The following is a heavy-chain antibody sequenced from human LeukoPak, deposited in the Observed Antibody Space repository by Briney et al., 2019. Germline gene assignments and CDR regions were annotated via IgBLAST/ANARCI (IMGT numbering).Heavy chain of an antibody. D-gene: IGHD1-26*01. Sequence: SETLSLTCTVSGGSISSSSYYWGWIRQPPGKGLEWIGSIYYSGSTYYNPSLKSRVTISVDTSKNQFSLKLSSVTAADTAVYYGSGGEWELPYDYGGQGTRVTVSS. V-gene: IGHV4-39*07. CDR2: IYYSGST. J-gene: IGHJ4*02. CDR1: GGSISSSSYY. CDR3: SGGEWELPYDY.